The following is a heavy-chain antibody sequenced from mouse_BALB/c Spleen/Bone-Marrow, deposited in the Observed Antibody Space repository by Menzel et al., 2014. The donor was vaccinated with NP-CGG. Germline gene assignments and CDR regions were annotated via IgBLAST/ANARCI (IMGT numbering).Heavy chain of an antibody. V-gene: IGHV1-4*01. CDR1: VYTFTRYT. D-gene: IGHD1-1*01. CDR2: INPSSAYT. J-gene: IGHJ4*01. Sequence: LQQSGAELARPGASVKMSCQASVYTFTRYTMHWEKQRPGQGLEWIRYINPSSAYTNYNQKFKDKATLTADKSSSTAYTQLSSLTFEDSAVYYCTIRYYAMDYWGQGPPVTASS. CDR3: TIRYYAMDY.